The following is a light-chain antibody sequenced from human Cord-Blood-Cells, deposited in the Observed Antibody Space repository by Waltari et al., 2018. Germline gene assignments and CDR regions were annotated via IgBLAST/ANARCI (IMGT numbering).Light chain of an antibody. CDR3: CSYAGTYTFV. CDR2: DVS. J-gene: IGLJ1*01. V-gene: IGLV2-11*01. CDR1: SSDVGGYNY. Sequence: QSALTQPRSVSGSPGQSVTMSCTGTSSDVGGYNYVSWYQQHPGKAPKLMIYDVSRRPSGVPDRFSGSKSCNAASLTISGLQADDESEYYCCSYAGTYTFVFGTGTKVTVL.